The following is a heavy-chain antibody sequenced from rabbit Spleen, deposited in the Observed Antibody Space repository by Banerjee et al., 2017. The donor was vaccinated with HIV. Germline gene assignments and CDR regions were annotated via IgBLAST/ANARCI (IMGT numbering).Heavy chain of an antibody. V-gene: IGHV1S45*01. CDR2: IYTGNSKT. D-gene: IGHD3-1*01. Sequence: QQQLVESGGGLVKPEASLTLTCKASGVSFSSGYDMCWVRQAPGKGLEWIACIYTGNSKTYYANWAKGRFTISRTSSTTVTLQMTSLTAADTATYFCARDLASVVGWNFNLWGPGTLVTVS. J-gene: IGHJ4*01. CDR3: ARDLASVVGWNFNL. CDR1: GVSFSSGYD.